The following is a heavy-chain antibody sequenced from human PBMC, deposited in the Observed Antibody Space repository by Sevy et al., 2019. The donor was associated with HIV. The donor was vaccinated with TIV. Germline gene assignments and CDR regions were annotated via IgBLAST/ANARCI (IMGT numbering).Heavy chain of an antibody. D-gene: IGHD3-9*01. CDR2: KNQDGSQK. J-gene: IGHJ4*02. CDR1: GFTFSTYW. Sequence: GGSLRLSCGASGFTFSTYWMSWVRQAPGKGLEWVANKNQDGSQKYYVDSVKGRFTISKDNAKNSLYLQMSSLRAEDTAVYYCAREFDGGPDYWGQGTLVTVSS. V-gene: IGHV3-7*01. CDR3: AREFDGGPDY.